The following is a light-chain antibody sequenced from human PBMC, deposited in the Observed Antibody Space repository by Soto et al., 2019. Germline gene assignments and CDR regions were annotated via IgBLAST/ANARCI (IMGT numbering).Light chain of an antibody. V-gene: IGLV2-14*03. J-gene: IGLJ2*01. Sequence: QSVLTQPASVSGSPGQSITISCTGTSSDVGGYNSVSWYQQHPGKAPKLMIYDVSNRPARVSYRFSGSKSANTASLTISGLQAEDEADYYCSSYIGGHVIFGGGTKVTVL. CDR3: SSYIGGHVI. CDR1: SSDVGGYNS. CDR2: DVS.